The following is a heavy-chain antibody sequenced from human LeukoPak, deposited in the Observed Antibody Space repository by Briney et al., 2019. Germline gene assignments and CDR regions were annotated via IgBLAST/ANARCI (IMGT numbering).Heavy chain of an antibody. CDR3: AKDLVVAVMIGHYYFYGMDV. V-gene: IGHV3-23*01. CDR1: GFTFSSFA. Sequence: PGGSLRLSCAASGFTFSSFATSWVRQPPGKGLEWVSGISGSGTSTYYGDSVKGRFSISRDNSKNTLYLQLNTLRAEDTAMYYCAKDLVVAVMIGHYYFYGMDVWGQGTTVTVSS. CDR2: ISGSGTST. J-gene: IGHJ6*02. D-gene: IGHD2-2*01.